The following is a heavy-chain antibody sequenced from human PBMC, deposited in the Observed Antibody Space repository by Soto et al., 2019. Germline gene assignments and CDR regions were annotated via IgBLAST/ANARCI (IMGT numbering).Heavy chain of an antibody. J-gene: IGHJ4*01. CDR3: ARSIVGATRFDY. Sequence: SGGSLRLSCAASGFTFSDYYMSWIRQAPGKGLEWVSYISSSSGTTKYYSDSVEGRFTISRDNAKNSLYLQMDSLRAEDTAVYYCARSIVGATRFDYWGQGILVTVSS. V-gene: IGHV3-11*01. CDR1: GFTFSDYY. CDR2: ISSSSGTTK. D-gene: IGHD1-26*01.